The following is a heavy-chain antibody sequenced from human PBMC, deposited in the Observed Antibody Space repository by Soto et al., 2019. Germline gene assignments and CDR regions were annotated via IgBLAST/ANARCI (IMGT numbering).Heavy chain of an antibody. J-gene: IGHJ5*02. V-gene: IGHV4-31*03. CDR2: IYYSGST. Sequence: SETLSLTCTVSGGSISSGGYYWSWIRQHPGKGLEWIGEIYYSGSTHYNPSLKSRVTISVDTSKNQFSLKLSSVTAADTAVYYCARVLSGDTGGWFDPWGQGTLVTVSS. D-gene: IGHD7-27*01. CDR1: GGSISSGGYY. CDR3: ARVLSGDTGGWFDP.